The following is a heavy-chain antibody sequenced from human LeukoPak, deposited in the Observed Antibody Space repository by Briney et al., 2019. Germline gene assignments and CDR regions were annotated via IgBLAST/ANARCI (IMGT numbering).Heavy chain of an antibody. CDR3: ARDIVNVLRYFDWPGAFDI. J-gene: IGHJ3*02. CDR2: INPNSGGT. D-gene: IGHD3-9*01. CDR1: GYTFTGYY. Sequence: ASVKVSCKAFGYTFTGYYMHWVRQAPGQGLEWMGWINPNSGGTNYAQKFQGRVTMTRDTSISTAYMELSRLRSDDTAVYYCARDIVNVLRYFDWPGAFDIWGQGTMVTVSS. V-gene: IGHV1-2*02.